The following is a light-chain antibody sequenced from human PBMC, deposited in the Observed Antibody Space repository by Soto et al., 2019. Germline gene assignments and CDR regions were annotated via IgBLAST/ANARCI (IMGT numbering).Light chain of an antibody. J-gene: IGKJ2*01. CDR3: QERSNWYT. Sequence: EIVLTQSPATLSLSPGERATLSCRASQGVSSFLAWYQQRPGQAPRLLIYGASNRATGIPARFSGSGSGTDFTLTISSLAPEDFAVYYCQERSNWYTFGQGTKLEIK. V-gene: IGKV3-11*01. CDR2: GAS. CDR1: QGVSSF.